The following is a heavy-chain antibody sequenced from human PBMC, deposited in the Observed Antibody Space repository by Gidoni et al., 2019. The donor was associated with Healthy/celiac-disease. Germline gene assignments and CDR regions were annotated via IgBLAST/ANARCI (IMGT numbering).Heavy chain of an antibody. V-gene: IGHV3-21*01. CDR3: ARVDIVVVPPGYYYYYYMDV. J-gene: IGHJ6*03. CDR2: ISSSSSYI. CDR1: GFTFISYS. D-gene: IGHD2-2*01. Sequence: EVQLVESGGGLVKPGGSLRLSCAASGFTFISYSMNWVRQAPGKGLEWVSSISSSSSYIYYADSVKGRFTISRDNAKNSLYLQMNSLRAEDTAVYYCARVDIVVVPPGYYYYYYMDVWGKGTTVTVSS.